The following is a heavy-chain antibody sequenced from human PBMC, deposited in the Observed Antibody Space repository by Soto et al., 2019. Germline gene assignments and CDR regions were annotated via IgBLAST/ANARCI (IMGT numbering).Heavy chain of an antibody. CDR3: ARDQSGYCSGGSCYSGTAEYFQH. CDR1: GYTFTSYA. V-gene: IGHV1-3*01. Sequence: ASVKVSCKASGYTFTSYAMHWVRQAPGQRLEWMGWINAGNGNTKYSQKFQGRVTITRDTSASTAYMELSSLRSEDTAVYYCARDQSGYCSGGSCYSGTAEYFQHWGQGTLVTVSS. CDR2: INAGNGNT. D-gene: IGHD2-15*01. J-gene: IGHJ1*01.